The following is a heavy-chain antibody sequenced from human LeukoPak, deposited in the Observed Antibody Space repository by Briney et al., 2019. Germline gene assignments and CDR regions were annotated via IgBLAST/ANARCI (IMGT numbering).Heavy chain of an antibody. J-gene: IGHJ6*03. Sequence: PSETLSLTCTVSGGSISSYYWSWIRQPPGKGLEWIGYIYYSGSTNYNPSLKSRVTISVDTSKNQSSLKLSSVTAADTVVYYCARLTAYYYLDVWGKGTRVTVSS. V-gene: IGHV4-59*01. CDR2: IYYSGST. CDR1: GGSISSYY. D-gene: IGHD5-18*01. CDR3: ARLTAYYYLDV.